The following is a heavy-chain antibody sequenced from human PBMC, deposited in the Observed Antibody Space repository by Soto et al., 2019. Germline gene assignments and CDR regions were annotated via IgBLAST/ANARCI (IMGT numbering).Heavy chain of an antibody. V-gene: IGHV3-74*01. J-gene: IGHJ4*02. CDR3: ARGWAYNGGWFS. CDR2: LNSDGSIT. Sequence: EVQLVESGGGLVQPGGSLRLSCAASGFTFSGYWMHWVRQSPGKGLVWVSRLNSDGSITSYADSVKGRFTISRDNAKNTLYLQMNSLRAEDTAVYFCARGWAYNGGWFSWGPGTLVTVSS. CDR1: GFTFSGYW. D-gene: IGHD6-19*01.